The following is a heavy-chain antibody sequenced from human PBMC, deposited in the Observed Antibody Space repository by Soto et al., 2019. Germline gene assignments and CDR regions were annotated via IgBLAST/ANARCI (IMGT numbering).Heavy chain of an antibody. CDR1: GGTFSSYA. J-gene: IGHJ5*02. V-gene: IGHV1-69*01. D-gene: IGHD6-13*01. CDR3: ARNPRYSSSWYFWFDP. CDR2: IIPIFGTA. Sequence: QVQLVQSRAEVKKPGSSVKVSCKASGGTFSSYAISWVRQAPGQGLEWMGGIIPIFGTANYAQKFQGRVTITADESTSTAYMELSSLRSEDTAVYYCARNPRYSSSWYFWFDPWGQGTLVTVSS.